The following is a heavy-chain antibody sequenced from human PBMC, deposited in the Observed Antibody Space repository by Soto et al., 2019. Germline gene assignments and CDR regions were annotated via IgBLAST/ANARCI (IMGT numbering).Heavy chain of an antibody. J-gene: IGHJ6*02. D-gene: IGHD3-3*01. V-gene: IGHV3-33*01. CDR3: ARVGSEYDFWSGLPYGMDV. CDR2: IWYDGSNK. CDR1: GFTFSSYG. Sequence: PGGSLRLSCAASGFTFSSYGMHWVRQAPGKGLEWVAVIWYDGSNKYYADSVKGRFTISRDNSKNTLYLQMNSLRAEDTAVYYCARVGSEYDFWSGLPYGMDVWGQGTTVTVSS.